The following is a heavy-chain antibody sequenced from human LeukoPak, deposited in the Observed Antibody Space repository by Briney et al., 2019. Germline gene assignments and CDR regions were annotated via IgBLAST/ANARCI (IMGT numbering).Heavy chain of an antibody. J-gene: IGHJ6*03. V-gene: IGHV3-7*01. Sequence: GGSLRLSCAASGFTFRSYWMSWVRQSPEKGLEWVASIRQDAIEEYYVDSVRGRFTISRDNAKNSLSLQMNSLRAEDTAIYYCARARTLYSGSPAHMDVWGKGTTVTVSS. CDR3: ARARTLYSGSPAHMDV. D-gene: IGHD6-25*01. CDR1: GFTFRSYW. CDR2: IRQDAIEE.